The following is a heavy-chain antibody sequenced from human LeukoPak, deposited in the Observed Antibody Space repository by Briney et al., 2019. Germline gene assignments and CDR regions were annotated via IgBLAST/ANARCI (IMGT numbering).Heavy chain of an antibody. V-gene: IGHV4-61*02. CDR3: ATATSERLVATTRWYYGMDV. Sequence: PSQTLSLTCTVSGGSISSGSYYWSWIRQPAGKGLEWIGSIYYSGSTYYNPSLKSRVTISVDTSKNQFSLKLSSVTAADTAVYYCATATSERLVATTRWYYGMDVWGQGTTVTVSS. J-gene: IGHJ6*02. CDR2: IYYSGST. D-gene: IGHD5-12*01. CDR1: GGSISSGSYY.